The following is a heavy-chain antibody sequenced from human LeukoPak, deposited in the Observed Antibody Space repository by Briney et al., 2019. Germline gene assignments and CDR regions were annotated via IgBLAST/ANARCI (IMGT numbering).Heavy chain of an antibody. CDR1: GFTFDDYG. V-gene: IGHV3-20*04. J-gene: IGHJ3*02. Sequence: PGGSLRLSCAASGFTFDDYGMSWVRQAPGKGPEWVSGINWNGGSTGYADSVKGRFTISRDNAKNSLYLQMNSLRAEDTALYYCARGYFDGDAFDIWGQGTMVTVSS. D-gene: IGHD3-9*01. CDR2: INWNGGST. CDR3: ARGYFDGDAFDI.